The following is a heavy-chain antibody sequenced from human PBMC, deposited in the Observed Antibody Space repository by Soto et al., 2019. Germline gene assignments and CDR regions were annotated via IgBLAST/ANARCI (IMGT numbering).Heavy chain of an antibody. J-gene: IGHJ3*02. CDR3: ARVGIAAAVDI. CDR1: GFTFSSYG. D-gene: IGHD6-13*01. Sequence: PGGSLRLSCAASGFTFSSYGMHWVRQAPGKGLEWVAVISYDRSNKFYADSVKGRFTISRDNSKNTLYLQMSSLRAEDTAAYYCARVGIAAAVDIWGQGTMVTVSS. CDR2: ISYDRSNK. V-gene: IGHV3-30*03.